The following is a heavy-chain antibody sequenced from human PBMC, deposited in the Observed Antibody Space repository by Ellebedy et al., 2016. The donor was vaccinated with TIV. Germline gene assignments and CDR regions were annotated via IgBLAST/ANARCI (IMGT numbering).Heavy chain of an antibody. Sequence: GESLKISCAASGFTFSSCAMHWVRQAPGKGLEWVSAISSSGGNTYYADSVKGRFTISRDNSKNTLYLQMNSLRAEDTAVYYCATGWQWLQIDYWGQGTLVTVSS. CDR3: ATGWQWLQIDY. CDR1: GFTFSSCA. D-gene: IGHD6-19*01. J-gene: IGHJ4*02. V-gene: IGHV3-23*01. CDR2: ISSSGGNT.